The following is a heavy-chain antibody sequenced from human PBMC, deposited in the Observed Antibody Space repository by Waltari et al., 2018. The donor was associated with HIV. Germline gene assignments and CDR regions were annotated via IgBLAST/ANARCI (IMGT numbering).Heavy chain of an antibody. J-gene: IGHJ4*02. CDR3: TSTGGGITDY. D-gene: IGHD2-15*01. Sequence: EVQLVESGGGQVKPGESLRLSCAASGFNLANGWISWVREAPGKGLEWVGRIKSEDDGGTTDYAAPVKGRFTISRDDSKNALYLQMNTLKTEDTALYYCTSTGGGITDYWGQGTLVTVSS. CDR2: IKSEDDGGTT. CDR1: GFNLANGW. V-gene: IGHV3-15*01.